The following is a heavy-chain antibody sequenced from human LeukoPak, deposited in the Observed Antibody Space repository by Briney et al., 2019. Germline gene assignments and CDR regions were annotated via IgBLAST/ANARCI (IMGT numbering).Heavy chain of an antibody. V-gene: IGHV3-74*01. CDR1: GFTFSKYW. D-gene: IGHD6-19*01. CDR2: INTDGTVT. J-gene: IGHJ4*02. Sequence: GGSLRLSCAASGFTFSKYWMLWVRQAPGKGLESVSRINTDGTVTTYADSVKGRFTVSRDNADNAMFLQMNNVRDEDTAVYYCATKQWLAPPPDSWGQGTPVTVSS. CDR3: ATKQWLAPPPDS.